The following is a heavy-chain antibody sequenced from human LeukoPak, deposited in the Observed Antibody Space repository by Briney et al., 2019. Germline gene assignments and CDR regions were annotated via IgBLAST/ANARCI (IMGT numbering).Heavy chain of an antibody. CDR1: GYSFTSYW. Sequence: GESLKISCKGSGYSFTSYWIGWVRQMPGKGLEWMGIIYPGNSDTRYSPSFQGQVTISADKSISTAYLQWSSLKASDTAMYYCAXXXXXXXXHGNYYYYMDVWGKGTTVTVSS. J-gene: IGHJ6*03. V-gene: IGHV5-51*01. CDR3: AXXXXXXXXHGNYYYYMDV. CDR2: IYPGNSDT.